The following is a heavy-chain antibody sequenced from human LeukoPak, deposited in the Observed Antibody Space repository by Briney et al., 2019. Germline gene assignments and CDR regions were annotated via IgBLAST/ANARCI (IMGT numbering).Heavy chain of an antibody. D-gene: IGHD3-22*01. CDR1: GYTFTSYG. V-gene: IGHV1-18*01. Sequence: ASVKVCCKASGYTFTSYGISWVRQAPGQGLEWMGWISAYNGNTNYAQKLQGRVTMTTDTSTSTAYMELRSLRSDDTAVYCCARVQDTYYYDSSGYYPLDYWGQGTLVTVSS. J-gene: IGHJ4*02. CDR2: ISAYNGNT. CDR3: ARVQDTYYYDSSGYYPLDY.